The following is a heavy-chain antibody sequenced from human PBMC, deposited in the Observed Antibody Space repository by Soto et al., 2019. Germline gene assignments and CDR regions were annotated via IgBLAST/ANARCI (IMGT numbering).Heavy chain of an antibody. V-gene: IGHV3-53*01. CDR2: LYSTNVA. J-gene: IGHJ4*02. D-gene: IGHD3-3*01. Sequence: EVQVVESGGGLIQPGGSLRLSCAASEFPVTTNYLTWVRQAPGKGLEWVSLLYSTNVAHYADSVRGRFTISRDISKNMFYLEMSSLRAEDTAVYYCGRNPFGVSSDGVVVWGQGTLVTVSS. CDR1: EFPVTTNY. CDR3: GRNPFGVSSDGVVV.